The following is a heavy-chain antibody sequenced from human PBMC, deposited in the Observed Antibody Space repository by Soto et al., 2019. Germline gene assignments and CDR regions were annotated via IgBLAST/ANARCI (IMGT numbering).Heavy chain of an antibody. CDR2: IKQDGSGK. CDR1: GFTFSSYW. D-gene: IGHD3-10*01. CDR3: ARSSITKATDV. V-gene: IGHV3-7*01. J-gene: IGHJ6*04. Sequence: GGSLRLSCAASGFTFSSYWMSWVRQAPGKGLEWVANIKQDGSGKYYVDSVKGRFTISRDNAKNSLYLQMNSLRAEDTAVYYCARSSITKATDVWGKGTTVTVSS.